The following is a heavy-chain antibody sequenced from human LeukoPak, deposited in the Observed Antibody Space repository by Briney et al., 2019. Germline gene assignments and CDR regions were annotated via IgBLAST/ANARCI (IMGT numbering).Heavy chain of an antibody. CDR2: IIPIFGTA. CDR3: ARSREITDQYYFDY. Sequence: GASVKVSCKASGGTFSSYAISWVRQAPGQGLEWMGGIIPIFGTANYAQKFQGRVTITADESTSTAYMELSSLRSEDTAVYYCARSREITDQYYFDYWGQGTLVTVSS. J-gene: IGHJ4*02. D-gene: IGHD3-16*01. CDR1: GGTFSSYA. V-gene: IGHV1-69*13.